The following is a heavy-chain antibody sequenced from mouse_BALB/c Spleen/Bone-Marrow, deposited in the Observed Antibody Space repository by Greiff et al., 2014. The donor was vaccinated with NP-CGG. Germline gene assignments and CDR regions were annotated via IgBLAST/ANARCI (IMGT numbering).Heavy chain of an antibody. J-gene: IGHJ2*01. CDR2: IYPSDSYT. V-gene: IGHV1-69*02. Sequence: QVQLQQSGAELVRPGASVKLSCKASGYTFTSYWINWVKQRPGQGLEWIGNIYPSDSYTNYNQKFEDKATLTVDKSSSTAYMQLSSPTSEDSAVYYCTRSGGYYFDYWGQGTTLTVSS. CDR3: TRSGGYYFDY. CDR1: GYTFTSYW.